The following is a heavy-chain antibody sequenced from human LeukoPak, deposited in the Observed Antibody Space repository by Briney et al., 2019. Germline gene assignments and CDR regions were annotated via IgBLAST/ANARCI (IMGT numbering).Heavy chain of an antibody. CDR1: GFTFSNYA. J-gene: IGHJ4*02. CDR3: AKDPEYYYDTSGYYYFDY. V-gene: IGHV3-23*01. D-gene: IGHD3-22*01. CDR2: ISGSGGST. Sequence: GGSLRLSCAASGFTFSNYAMSWVRQAPGKGLEWVSAISGSGGSTYYADSVKGRFTISRDNSKNTLYLQMNSLRAEDTAVYYCAKDPEYYYDTSGYYYFDYWGQGTLVTVSS.